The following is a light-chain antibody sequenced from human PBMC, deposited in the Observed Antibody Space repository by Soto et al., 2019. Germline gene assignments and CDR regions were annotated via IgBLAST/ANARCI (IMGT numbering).Light chain of an antibody. CDR2: GAS. CDR1: QSVSSSH. CDR3: QQYGSSPRT. J-gene: IGKJ1*01. Sequence: EIVLTQSPGTLSLSPGERATLSCRASQSVSSSHLAWYQQKPGQAPRLLIFGASSRATGIPDRFGGSGSGTDCTLTISALETEDFAVYFCQQYGSSPRTFGQGTKVYI. V-gene: IGKV3-20*01.